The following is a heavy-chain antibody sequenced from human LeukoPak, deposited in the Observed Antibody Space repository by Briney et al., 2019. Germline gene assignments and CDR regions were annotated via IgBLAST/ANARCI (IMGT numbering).Heavy chain of an antibody. Sequence: ASVKVSCKTSGYTFTSYGISWVRQAPGQGLEWMGWISAYNSNTDYAQKLRGRVIMTTDTSTSTAYMELRSLRSDDTAVYYCARHLTSTWSPFDSWGQGTLVTVSS. D-gene: IGHD6-13*01. CDR3: ARHLTSTWSPFDS. V-gene: IGHV1-18*01. J-gene: IGHJ4*02. CDR1: GYTFTSYG. CDR2: ISAYNSNT.